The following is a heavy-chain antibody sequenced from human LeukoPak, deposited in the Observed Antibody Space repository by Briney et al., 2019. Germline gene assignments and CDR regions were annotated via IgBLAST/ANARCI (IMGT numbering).Heavy chain of an antibody. D-gene: IGHD6-25*01. V-gene: IGHV1-18*01. CDR1: GYTFTSYG. Sequence: ASVKVSCKASGYTFTSYGISWVRQAPGQGLEWMGWISAYNGNTNYAQKFQGRVTMTRDMSTGTVYMDLSSLRSEDTAVYYCARYGFSSVWQGGWHAFDIWGQGTTVTVSS. J-gene: IGHJ3*02. CDR3: ARYGFSSVWQGGWHAFDI. CDR2: ISAYNGNT.